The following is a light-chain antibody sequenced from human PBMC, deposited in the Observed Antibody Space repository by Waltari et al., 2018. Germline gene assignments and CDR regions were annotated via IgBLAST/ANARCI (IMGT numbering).Light chain of an antibody. CDR3: LQRSNWPPT. J-gene: IGKJ4*01. Sequence: EIVLTQSPATLSLSPGDRATLSCRASQSVGRSLSWYQQKPGQPPRLLIYYASTRATGIPARISGSGSGTDFTLTIGSLEPEDFAVYFCLQRSNWPPTFGGGTTVEIK. CDR1: QSVGRS. V-gene: IGKV3-11*01. CDR2: YAS.